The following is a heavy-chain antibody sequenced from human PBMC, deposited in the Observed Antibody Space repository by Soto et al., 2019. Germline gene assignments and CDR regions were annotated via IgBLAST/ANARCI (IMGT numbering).Heavy chain of an antibody. CDR1: GYTFISYG. D-gene: IGHD6-6*01. CDR2: VGPYNGNT. Sequence: VASVKVSCKASGYTFISYGISWVRQAPGQGLEWMGWVGPYNGNTNYAPKVQGRVTMTTDASTSTAYMELRSLRSDDTAVYYRARGSSRSPDLGYYYYDMDVWGQGTTVTVSS. CDR3: ARGSSRSPDLGYYYYDMDV. V-gene: IGHV1-18*01. J-gene: IGHJ6*02.